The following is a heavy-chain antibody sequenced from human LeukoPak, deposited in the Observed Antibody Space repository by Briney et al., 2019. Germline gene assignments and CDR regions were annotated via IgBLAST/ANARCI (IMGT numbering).Heavy chain of an antibody. V-gene: IGHV4-4*02. CDR3: ARHRTEGAGTTYHCYYMDV. CDR2: IHHSGTT. CDR1: GGSISSSNW. D-gene: IGHD1-1*01. J-gene: IGHJ6*03. Sequence: PSETLSLTCAVSGGSISSSNWWSWVRQSPEKGLEWIGEIHHSGTTNYNPSLKSRVTISLDKSKNQFSLKLSSVTAADTAVYYCARHRTEGAGTTYHCYYMDVWGKGTTVTVSS.